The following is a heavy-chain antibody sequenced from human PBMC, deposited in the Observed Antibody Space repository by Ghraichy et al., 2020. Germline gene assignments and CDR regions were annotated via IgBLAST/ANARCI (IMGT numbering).Heavy chain of an antibody. CDR3: ARESPKGYYNHGYFDY. CDR1: GGTFSSYA. CDR2: IIPIFGTA. Sequence: SVKVSCKASGGTFSSYAISWVRQAPGQGLEWMGGIIPIFGTANYAQKFQGRVTITADESTSTAYMELSSLRSEDTAVYYCARESPKGYYNHGYFDYWGQGTLVTVSS. V-gene: IGHV1-69*13. J-gene: IGHJ4*02. D-gene: IGHD1-26*01.